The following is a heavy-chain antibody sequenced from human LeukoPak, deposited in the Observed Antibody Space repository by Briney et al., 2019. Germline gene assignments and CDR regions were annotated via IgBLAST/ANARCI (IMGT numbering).Heavy chain of an antibody. CDR2: IWYDGSNK. CDR1: GFTFSGYG. Sequence: PGGSLRLSCPASGFTFSGYGMHWVRQAPGKGLEWVAVIWYDGSNKYYADSVKGRFTISRDNSKNTLYLQMNSLRAEDTAVYYCAREERRGGSCYFDYWGQGTLVTVSS. J-gene: IGHJ4*02. D-gene: IGHD2-15*01. V-gene: IGHV3-33*01. CDR3: AREERRGGSCYFDY.